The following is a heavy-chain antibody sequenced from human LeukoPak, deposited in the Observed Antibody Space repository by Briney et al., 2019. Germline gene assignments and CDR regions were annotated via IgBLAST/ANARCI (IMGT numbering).Heavy chain of an antibody. CDR3: ARDSAGYDY. D-gene: IGHD5-12*01. V-gene: IGHV3-53*01. Sequence: GGSLRLSCAASGFTVITNDMTWVRRAPGKGLEWVSVLYSDGNTKYADSVQGRFTISRDNSKNTLYLEMNSLSPDDTAVYYCARDSAGYDYWGQGTLVTVSS. CDR2: LYSDGNT. CDR1: GFTVITND. J-gene: IGHJ4*02.